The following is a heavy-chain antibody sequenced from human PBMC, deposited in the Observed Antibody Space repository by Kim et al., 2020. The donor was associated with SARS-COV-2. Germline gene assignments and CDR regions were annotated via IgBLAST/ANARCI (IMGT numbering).Heavy chain of an antibody. CDR1: GGSFSGYY. Sequence: SETLSLTCAVYGGSFSGYYWSWIRQPPGKGLEWIGEINHSGSTNYNPSLKSRVTISVDTSKNQFSLKLSSVTAADTAVYYCARGKTVTLAYYYYYMDVWG. CDR3: ARGKTVTLAYYYYYMDV. V-gene: IGHV4-34*01. D-gene: IGHD5-18*01. J-gene: IGHJ6*03. CDR2: INHSGST.